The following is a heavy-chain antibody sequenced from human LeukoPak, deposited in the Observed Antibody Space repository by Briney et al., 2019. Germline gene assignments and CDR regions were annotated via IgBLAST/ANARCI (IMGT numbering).Heavy chain of an antibody. CDR3: ARGPWAGVVIRYYYYMDV. D-gene: IGHD3-3*01. CDR1: GGSISSSPYY. CDR2: IYYSGTT. Sequence: SETLSLTCTVSGGSISSSPYYWGWIRQPPGKGLEWIGSIYYSGTTHYNPSLESRVTISVDTSKNQFSLKLSSVTAADTAVYYCARGPWAGVVIRYYYYMDVWGKGTTVTVSS. V-gene: IGHV4-39*07. J-gene: IGHJ6*03.